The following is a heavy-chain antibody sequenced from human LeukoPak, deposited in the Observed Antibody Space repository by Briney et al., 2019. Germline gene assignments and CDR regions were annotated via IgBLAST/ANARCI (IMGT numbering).Heavy chain of an antibody. Sequence: SETLSLTCTVSGRSISSSSYFWGWIRQPPGKGLEWIGRIYYSGSTYYNPSLKSRVTISVDTSKNQLSLKLSSVTAADTAVYYCATHLMIAAAGMYNWFDPWGQGTLVTVSS. D-gene: IGHD6-13*01. CDR1: GRSISSSSYF. J-gene: IGHJ5*02. CDR2: IYYSGST. V-gene: IGHV4-39*07. CDR3: ATHLMIAAAGMYNWFDP.